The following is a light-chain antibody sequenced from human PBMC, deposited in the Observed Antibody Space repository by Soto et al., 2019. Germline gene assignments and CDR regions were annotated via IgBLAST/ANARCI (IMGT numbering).Light chain of an antibody. Sequence: EIVLTQSPGTLSLSPGERATLSCRASQSVSSSYLAWYQQKPGQAPRLLIYAASSRATGIPDRFSGSGAGTDFTLTISRLEPEDVAVYYCQQYGSSPGTFGQGTKVEIK. CDR3: QQYGSSPGT. CDR2: AAS. J-gene: IGKJ1*01. V-gene: IGKV3-20*01. CDR1: QSVSSSY.